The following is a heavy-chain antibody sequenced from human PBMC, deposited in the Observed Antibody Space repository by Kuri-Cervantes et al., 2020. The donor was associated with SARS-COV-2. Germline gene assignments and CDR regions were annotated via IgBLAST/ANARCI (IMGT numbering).Heavy chain of an antibody. V-gene: IGHV4-39*01. Sequence: GSLRISCTVSGGSISSSSYYWGWIRQPPGKGLEWIGSIYYSGSTYYNPSLKSRVTISVGTSKNQFSLKLSSVTAADTAVYYCARPVRYFAYYFDYWGQGTLVTVSS. D-gene: IGHD3-9*01. CDR3: ARPVRYFAYYFDY. J-gene: IGHJ4*02. CDR2: IYYSGST. CDR1: GGSISSSSYY.